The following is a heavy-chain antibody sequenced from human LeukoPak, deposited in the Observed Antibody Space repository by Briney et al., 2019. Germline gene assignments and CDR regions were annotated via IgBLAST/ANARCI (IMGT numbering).Heavy chain of an antibody. V-gene: IGHV4-59*08. CDR3: ARHAYYYDRSGSYEAFDI. Sequence: SETEALTCTVSGGSNNSYYWSWIRQPPGKGLESIVSMYYSWSTNYKPSLKSRVTISVDTSKNQFSLELSSVTAADTAVYYCARHAYYYDRSGSYEAFDIWGQGTMVTVSS. CDR2: MYYSWST. D-gene: IGHD3-22*01. CDR1: GGSNNSYY. J-gene: IGHJ3*02.